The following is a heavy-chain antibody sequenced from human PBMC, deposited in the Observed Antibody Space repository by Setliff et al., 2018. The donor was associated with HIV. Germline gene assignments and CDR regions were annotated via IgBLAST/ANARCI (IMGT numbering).Heavy chain of an antibody. Sequence: VASVKVSCKASGGTFSSYSITWVRQAPGQGLEWVGGIIPIFGTTNYAQNSQGRVTISADESTSTAYMELSSLRSEDTAVYYCARGRHAVVVTALEHDYWGQGTLVTVSS. V-gene: IGHV1-69*13. CDR1: GGTFSSYS. J-gene: IGHJ4*02. D-gene: IGHD2-21*02. CDR2: IIPIFGTT. CDR3: ARGRHAVVVTALEHDY.